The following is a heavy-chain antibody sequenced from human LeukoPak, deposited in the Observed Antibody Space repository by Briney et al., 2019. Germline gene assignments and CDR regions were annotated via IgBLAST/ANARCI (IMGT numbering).Heavy chain of an antibody. Sequence: ASVKLSCKASGYTFTSYRMHWVRQAPGHGLEWVALINPNDGSTTYAHKFQGRVTMTRDTSTSTVYMDLSRLTSEDTAVYYCVRAPRDSSTMLDYWGQGTLVTVSS. D-gene: IGHD6-13*01. CDR1: GYTFTSYR. J-gene: IGHJ4*02. V-gene: IGHV1-46*01. CDR3: VRAPRDSSTMLDY. CDR2: INPNDGST.